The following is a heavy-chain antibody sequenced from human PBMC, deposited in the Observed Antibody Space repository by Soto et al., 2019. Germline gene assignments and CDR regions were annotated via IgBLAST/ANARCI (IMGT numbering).Heavy chain of an antibody. CDR3: AKEGDPLSGFYYYMDV. Sequence: EVQLLASGGGLVQPGGSLRLSCAASGFTFSSYAMSWVRQAPGKGLEWVSAISGSGGSTYYADSVKGRFTISRDNSKNTLYLQMNSLRAEDTAVYYCAKEGDPLSGFYYYMDVWGKGTTVTVSS. CDR2: ISGSGGST. J-gene: IGHJ6*03. CDR1: GFTFSSYA. V-gene: IGHV3-23*01. D-gene: IGHD3-10*01.